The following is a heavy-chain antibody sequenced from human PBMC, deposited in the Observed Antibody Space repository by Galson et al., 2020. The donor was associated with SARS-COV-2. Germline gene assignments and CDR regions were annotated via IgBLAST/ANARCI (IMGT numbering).Heavy chain of an antibody. V-gene: IGHV3-30-3*01. CDR1: GFTFSSYA. D-gene: IGHD6-19*01. CDR3: ARGGGGYSSGWSN. Sequence: GSLRLSCAASGFTFSSYAMHWVRQAPGKGLEWVAVISYDGSNKYYADSVKGRFTISRDNSKNTLYLQMNSLRAEDTAVYYCARGGGGYSSGWSNWGQGTLVTVSS. J-gene: IGHJ4*02. CDR2: ISYDGSNK.